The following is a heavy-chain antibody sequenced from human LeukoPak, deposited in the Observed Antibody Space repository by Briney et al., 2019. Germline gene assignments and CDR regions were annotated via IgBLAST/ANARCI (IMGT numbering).Heavy chain of an antibody. Sequence: GGSLRLSCAASGFTLSSYGMHWVRQAPGKGLEWVAVIWYDGSNKYYADSVKGRFTISRDNSKNTLYLQMNSLRAEDTAVYYCAKDHYYDSSGFDYWGQGTLVTVSS. CDR1: GFTLSSYG. CDR3: AKDHYYDSSGFDY. D-gene: IGHD3-22*01. V-gene: IGHV3-33*06. J-gene: IGHJ4*02. CDR2: IWYDGSNK.